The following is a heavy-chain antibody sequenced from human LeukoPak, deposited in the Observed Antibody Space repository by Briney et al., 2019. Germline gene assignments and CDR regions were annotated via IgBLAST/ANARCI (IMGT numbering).Heavy chain of an antibody. CDR2: MYLSGTT. Sequence: PSGTLSLTCTVSGDSINSLDLWSWVRQPPGKGLEWIGEMYLSGTTHSNPSVKSRVTISIDKSKNQFFLNLSSVTAADTAVYYCAGLVGRYSSGLYYYYFDYWGQGTLVTISS. CDR3: AGLVGRYSSGLYYYYFDY. J-gene: IGHJ4*02. CDR1: GDSINSLDL. D-gene: IGHD3-22*01. V-gene: IGHV4-4*02.